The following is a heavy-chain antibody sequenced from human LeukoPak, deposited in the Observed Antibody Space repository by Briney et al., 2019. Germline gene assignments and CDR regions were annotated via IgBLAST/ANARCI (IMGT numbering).Heavy chain of an antibody. V-gene: IGHV4-39*07. CDR2: IYYTGNT. D-gene: IGHD1-7*01. CDR3: ASVRGFLTGTNYWFDP. J-gene: IGHJ5*02. CDR1: GGSISSSSYY. Sequence: SETLSLTCTVSGGSISSSSYYWGWIRQPPGKGLEWIGSIYYTGNTYYNPSLKSRVTISLDTSKTQFSLKLSSVTAADTAVYYCASVRGFLTGTNYWFDPWGQGTLVTVSS.